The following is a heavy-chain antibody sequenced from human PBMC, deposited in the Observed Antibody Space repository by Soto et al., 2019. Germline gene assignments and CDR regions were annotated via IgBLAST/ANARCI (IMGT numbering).Heavy chain of an antibody. V-gene: IGHV1-18*01. Sequence: QVQLVQSGAEVKKPGASVKVSCKASGYTFTSYGISWVRQAPGQGLEWMGWISAYNGNTNYAQKHQRRDTMITDHSTRTAYEELRRLISDDTTVYYCERGGVELCCSRSRCGNDYYYYMDVWGKGTTVTVSS. CDR1: GYTFTSYG. CDR3: ERGGVELCCSRSRCGNDYYYYMDV. CDR2: ISAYNGNT. J-gene: IGHJ6*03. D-gene: IGHD2-2*01.